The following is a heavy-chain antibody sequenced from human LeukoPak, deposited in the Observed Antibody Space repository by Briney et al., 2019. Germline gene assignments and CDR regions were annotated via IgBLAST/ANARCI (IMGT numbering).Heavy chain of an antibody. Sequence: GESLKISCKGSGYSFTSYWIGWVRQMPGKGLEWMGIIYPGDSDTRYSPSFQGQVTISADKSISTAYLQWSSLKASDTAMYYCARSRRFGDGLLYYFDYWGQGTLVTVSS. D-gene: IGHD3-10*01. CDR2: IYPGDSDT. J-gene: IGHJ4*02. V-gene: IGHV5-51*01. CDR1: GYSFTSYW. CDR3: ARSRRFGDGLLYYFDY.